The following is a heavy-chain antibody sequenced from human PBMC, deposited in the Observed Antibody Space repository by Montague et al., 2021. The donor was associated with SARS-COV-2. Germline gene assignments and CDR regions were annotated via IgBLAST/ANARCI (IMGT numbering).Heavy chain of an antibody. D-gene: IGHD3-16*02. V-gene: IGHV4-59*08. CDR2: VYYSGST. J-gene: IGHJ5*02. CDR1: GGSISSNY. Sequence: SETLSLTCTVSGGSISSNYWNWIRQPPGKGLEWIGTVYYSGSTNYNSSLKSRVTMPVDTSKNQFSLELRSVTAADTAVYYCARLGFVELWLNLGWFDPWGQGTLVTVSS. CDR3: ARLGFVELWLNLGWFDP.